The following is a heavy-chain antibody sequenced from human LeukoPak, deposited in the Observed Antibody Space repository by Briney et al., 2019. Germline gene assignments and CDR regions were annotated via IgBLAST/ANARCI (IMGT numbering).Heavy chain of an antibody. Sequence: SVTVSCTASGGTFSVYAISWVRQAPGQGLEWMGGIIPIFGTANYAQKFQGRVTITADESTSTAYMELSSLRSEDTAVYYCARDRGPRYSYGSIDYWGQGTLVTVSS. J-gene: IGHJ4*02. V-gene: IGHV1-69*13. CDR1: GGTFSVYA. CDR3: ARDRGPRYSYGSIDY. D-gene: IGHD5-18*01. CDR2: IIPIFGTA.